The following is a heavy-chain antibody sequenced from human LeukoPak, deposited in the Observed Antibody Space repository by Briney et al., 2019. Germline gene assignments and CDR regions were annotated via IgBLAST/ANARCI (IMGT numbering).Heavy chain of an antibody. CDR2: ISGSGTYT. D-gene: IGHD1-26*01. CDR1: GFTFSSYW. V-gene: IGHV3-23*01. J-gene: IGHJ4*02. CDR3: AKVPYENYYYYFDY. Sequence: GGSLRLSCAASGFTFSSYWMNWVRQAPGKGLVWVSAISGSGTYTHYADSVKGRFTISRDNFKNTLHLQMNNLRAEDTAVYYCAKVPYENYYYYFDYWGQGALVTVSS.